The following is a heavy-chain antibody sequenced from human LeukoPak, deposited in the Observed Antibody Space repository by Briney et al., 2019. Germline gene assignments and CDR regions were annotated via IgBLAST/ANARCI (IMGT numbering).Heavy chain of an antibody. CDR3: ARTYYDSSGYYWYYFDY. J-gene: IGHJ4*02. CDR1: GGTFSSYA. V-gene: IGHV1-69*13. D-gene: IGHD3-22*01. Sequence: GASVKVSCKASGGTFSSYAISWVRQAPGQGLEWMGGIIPIFGTANYAQKFQGRVTITADESTSKAYMELSSLRSKATAVYYCARTYYDSSGYYWYYFDYWGQGTLVTVSS. CDR2: IIPIFGTA.